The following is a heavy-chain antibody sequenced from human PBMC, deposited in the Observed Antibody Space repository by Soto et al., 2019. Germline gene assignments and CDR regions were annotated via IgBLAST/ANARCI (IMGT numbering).Heavy chain of an antibody. J-gene: IGHJ6*02. CDR2: IYNAGNI. Sequence: GGSLRLSCAASGFTVRANYMTWVRRAPGNGLEWVSVIYNAGNIYYGDSVKGRFTTSRDTSQNTMFLEMNSLRAEDTAVYYCARDSGMIWGNYGMDVWGQGTTVTVSS. CDR1: GFTVRANY. CDR3: ARDSGMIWGNYGMDV. V-gene: IGHV3-53*01. D-gene: IGHD3-10*01.